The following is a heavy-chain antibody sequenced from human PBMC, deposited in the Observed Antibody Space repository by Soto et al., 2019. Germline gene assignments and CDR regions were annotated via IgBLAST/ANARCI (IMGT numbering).Heavy chain of an antibody. V-gene: IGHV1-46*01. J-gene: IGHJ4*02. CDR1: GYTFTSYY. Sequence: ASVKVACKASGYTFTSYYMHCVRQAPGQGLEWMGIINPSGGSTSYAQKFQGRVTMTRDTSTSTVYMELSSLRSEDTAVYYCARDFGAESHIVVVPAAIPSGLDYWGQGTLVTSP. CDR3: ARDFGAESHIVVVPAAIPSGLDY. CDR2: INPSGGST. D-gene: IGHD2-2*01.